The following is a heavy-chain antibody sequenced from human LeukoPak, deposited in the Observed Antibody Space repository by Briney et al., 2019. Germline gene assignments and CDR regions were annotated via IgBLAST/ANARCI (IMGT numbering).Heavy chain of an antibody. CDR2: FDPEDGET. D-gene: IGHD3-9*01. CDR1: GYTLTELS. J-gene: IGHJ5*02. CDR3: ATGLLRYFDWPFDP. V-gene: IGHV1-24*01. Sequence: ASVKVSCKVSGYTLTELSMHWVRQAPGKGLEWMGGFDPEDGETIYAQKFQGRVTMTEDTSTDTAYMELSSLRSEDTAVYYCATGLLRYFDWPFDPWGQGTLVTVSS.